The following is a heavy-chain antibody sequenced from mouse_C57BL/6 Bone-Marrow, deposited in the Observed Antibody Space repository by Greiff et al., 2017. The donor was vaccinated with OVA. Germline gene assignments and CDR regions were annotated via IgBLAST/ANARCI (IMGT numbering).Heavy chain of an antibody. CDR3: ARELPYWYLDV. D-gene: IGHD1-1*01. CDR2: IYPRSGNT. CDR1: GYTFTSYG. J-gene: IGHJ1*03. Sequence: VMLVESGAELARPGASVKLSCKASGYTFTSYGISWVKQRTGQGLEWIGEIYPRSGNTYYNEKFKGKATLTADKSSSTAYMELRSLTSEDSAVYVCARELPYWYLDVWGTGTTVTVSS. V-gene: IGHV1-81*01.